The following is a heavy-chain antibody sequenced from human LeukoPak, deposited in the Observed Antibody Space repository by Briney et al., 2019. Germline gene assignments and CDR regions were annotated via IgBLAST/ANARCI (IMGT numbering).Heavy chain of an antibody. CDR1: GYTFTGYY. V-gene: IGHV1-2*02. D-gene: IGHD3-22*01. Sequence: ASVKVSCKASGYTFTGYYMHWVRQALGYGLQWMEWINPNSGGTNYAQKFQGRVTMTRDTSISTAYMELSRLRSDDTAVYYCARGNVGPYDSSGYYSFDYWGQGTLVTVSS. CDR2: INPNSGGT. J-gene: IGHJ4*02. CDR3: ARGNVGPYDSSGYYSFDY.